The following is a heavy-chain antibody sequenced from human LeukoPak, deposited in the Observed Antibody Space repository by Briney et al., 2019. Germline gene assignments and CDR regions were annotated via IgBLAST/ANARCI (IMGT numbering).Heavy chain of an antibody. CDR3: SSGYSGCEPYCVY. J-gene: IGHJ4*02. CDR1: GGSISSYY. Sequence: SETLSLTCTVSGGSISSYYWSWIRQPPGKGLEWIGYIYYSGSTNYNPSLKSRVTISVDTSKNQFSLKLSSVTAADTAGYYCSSGYSGCEPYCVYWGQGTLVTVSS. V-gene: IGHV4-59*08. CDR2: IYYSGST. D-gene: IGHD5-12*01.